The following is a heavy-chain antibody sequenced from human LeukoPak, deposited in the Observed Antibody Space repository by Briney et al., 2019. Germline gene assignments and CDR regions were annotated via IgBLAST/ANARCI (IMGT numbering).Heavy chain of an antibody. CDR1: AFIFSGHW. J-gene: IGHJ4*02. Sequence: GGSLRLSCEGSAFIFSGHWMNWVRQAPGKGLEWVANIKQDGSKKSYVDSVKGRFTISRDNAKNSLYLQMNSLRAEDTAIYYCTRVGYIDEGIDYWGQGTLVTVSS. CDR3: TRVGYIDEGIDY. CDR2: IKQDGSKK. D-gene: IGHD5-24*01. V-gene: IGHV3-7*04.